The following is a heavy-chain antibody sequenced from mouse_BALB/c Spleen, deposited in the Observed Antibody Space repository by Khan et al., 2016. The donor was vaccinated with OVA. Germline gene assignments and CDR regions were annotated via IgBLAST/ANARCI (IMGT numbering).Heavy chain of an antibody. V-gene: IGHV9-4*02. Sequence: QIQLVQSGPELKKPGETVRISCKASGYTFTTAGMQWVQKMPGKGLKWIGWINTHSGVPKYAEDFKGRFVFSLETSASTAYLQITNLKNEDTATYFCARGGAAYYRSDGGAMDYWGQGTSGTVSA. D-gene: IGHD2-12*01. J-gene: IGHJ4*01. CDR3: ARGGAAYYRSDGGAMDY. CDR2: INTHSGVP. CDR1: GYTFTTAG.